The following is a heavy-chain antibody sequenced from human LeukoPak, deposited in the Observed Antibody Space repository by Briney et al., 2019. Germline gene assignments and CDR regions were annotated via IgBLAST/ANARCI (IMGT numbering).Heavy chain of an antibody. CDR2: ISGSPDNT. J-gene: IGHJ4*02. V-gene: IGHV3-23*01. CDR3: ARLVGVSPLDY. CDR1: GFTFSSYA. D-gene: IGHD3-16*01. Sequence: GGTLTLSCVVSGFTFSSYAMYWVRQPPGKGLEWVAEISGSPDNTYYADSVKGRFATSRDDSRKTLYLQMNSLRAEDTAVYYCARLVGVSPLDYWGQGTPVTVSS.